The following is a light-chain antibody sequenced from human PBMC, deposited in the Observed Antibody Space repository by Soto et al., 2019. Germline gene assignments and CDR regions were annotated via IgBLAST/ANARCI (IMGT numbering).Light chain of an antibody. CDR2: DVS. CDR1: RSDVGTYSF. J-gene: IGLJ2*01. CDR3: SSYTSSTAV. V-gene: IGLV2-14*03. Sequence: QSALTQPASVSGSPGQSIAISCTGTRSDVGTYSFVSWYQQHPGKAPKLLIYDVSNRPSGVSDRFSGSKSGNTASLTISGLQAEDEADYYCSSYTSSTAVFGGGTKLTVL.